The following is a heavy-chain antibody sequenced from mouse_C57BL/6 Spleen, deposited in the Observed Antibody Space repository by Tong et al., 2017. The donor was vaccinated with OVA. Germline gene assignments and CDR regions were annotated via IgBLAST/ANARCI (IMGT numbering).Heavy chain of an antibody. D-gene: IGHD1-1*01. Sequence: EVQLQESGGGLVKPGGSLKLSCAASGFTFSSYAMSWVRQTPEKRLEWVATISDGGSYTYYPDNVKGRFTISRDNAKNNLYLQMSHLKSEDTAMYYCARHRGYYGSSTPNWYFDVWGTGTTVTVSS. CDR1: GFTFSSYA. CDR3: ARHRGYYGSSTPNWYFDV. V-gene: IGHV5-4*01. CDR2: ISDGGSYT. J-gene: IGHJ1*03.